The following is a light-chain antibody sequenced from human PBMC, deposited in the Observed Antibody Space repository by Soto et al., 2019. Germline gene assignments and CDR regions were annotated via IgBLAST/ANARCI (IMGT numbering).Light chain of an antibody. V-gene: IGLV2-14*01. CDR3: SSFTSSDTDV. Sequence: QSVLTQPAPVSGSPGQSITISCTGTNSDIGGYNFVSWYQHHPGKAPKLMIFEVSNRPSGVSNRFSGSKSGNTASLTISGLQTEDEADYYCSSFTSSDTDVFGTGTKVTVL. J-gene: IGLJ1*01. CDR2: EVS. CDR1: NSDIGGYNF.